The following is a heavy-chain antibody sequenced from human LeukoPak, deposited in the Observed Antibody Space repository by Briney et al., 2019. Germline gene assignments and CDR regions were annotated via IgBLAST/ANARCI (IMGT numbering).Heavy chain of an antibody. CDR3: AIITGTTSYYFDY. D-gene: IGHD1-7*01. V-gene: IGHV4-34*01. CDR1: GGSFSGYY. CDR2: INHNGST. Sequence: PSETLSLTCAVYGGSFSGYYWSWIRQPPGKGLEWIGEINHNGSTNYNPSLKSRVTISVDTSKNQFSLKLSSVTAADTAVYYCAIITGTTSYYFDYWGQGTLVTVSS. J-gene: IGHJ4*02.